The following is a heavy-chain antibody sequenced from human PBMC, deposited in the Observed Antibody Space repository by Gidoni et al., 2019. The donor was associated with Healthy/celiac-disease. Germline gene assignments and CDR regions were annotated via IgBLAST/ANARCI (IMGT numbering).Heavy chain of an antibody. V-gene: IGHV1-69*09. CDR3: ARNWNYGDYYYYYMDV. CDR2: IIPTPGIA. J-gene: IGHJ6*03. Sequence: QVQLVQSGAEVKKPGSSVKVSCKASGGTFSSYAISWVRQAPGQGLEWMGRIIPTPGIANYAQKFQGRVTITADKSTSTAYMELSSLRSEDTAVYYCARNWNYGDYYYYYMDVWGKGTTVTVSS. D-gene: IGHD1-7*01. CDR1: GGTFSSYA.